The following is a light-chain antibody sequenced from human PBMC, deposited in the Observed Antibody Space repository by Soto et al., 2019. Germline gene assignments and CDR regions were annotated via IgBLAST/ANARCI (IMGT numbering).Light chain of an antibody. CDR2: GVS. Sequence: IVMTQSPSSLSVSPGERATLSCRDSQRVSSNLAWYQQKPGQAPRLLIYGVSTRATGIPARFSGSGSETDFTLTISSLQSEDSAVYYCQQYHNWPPITFGQASRLAI. CDR3: QQYHNWPPIT. J-gene: IGKJ5*01. CDR1: QRVSSN. V-gene: IGKV3-15*01.